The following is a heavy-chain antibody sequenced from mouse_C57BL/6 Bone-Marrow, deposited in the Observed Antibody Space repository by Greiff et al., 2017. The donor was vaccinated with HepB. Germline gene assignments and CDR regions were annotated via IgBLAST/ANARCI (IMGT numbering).Heavy chain of an antibody. CDR3: ARERVTTVGYFDY. CDR1: GYTFTDHT. Sequence: AHLVESDAELVKPGASVKISCKVSGYTFTDHTIHWMKQRPEQGLEWIGYIYPRDGSTKYNEKFKGKATLTADKSSSTAYMQLNSLTSEDSAVYFCARERVTTVGYFDYWGQGTTLTVSS. D-gene: IGHD1-1*01. J-gene: IGHJ2*01. V-gene: IGHV1-78*01. CDR2: IYPRDGST.